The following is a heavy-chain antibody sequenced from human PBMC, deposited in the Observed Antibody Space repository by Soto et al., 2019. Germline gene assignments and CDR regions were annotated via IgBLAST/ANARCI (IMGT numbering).Heavy chain of an antibody. CDR3: AREASDSSSSGPTGGMDV. Sequence: QVQLVQSGAEVKKPGASVKVSCKASGYTFTSYGISWVRQAPGQGLEWMGWISAYNGNTNYAQKLQGRVTMTTDRSTSTAYMELRSLRSDDTAVYYCAREASDSSSSGPTGGMDVWGQGTTVTVSS. V-gene: IGHV1-18*01. J-gene: IGHJ6*02. CDR2: ISAYNGNT. CDR1: GYTFTSYG. D-gene: IGHD6-13*01.